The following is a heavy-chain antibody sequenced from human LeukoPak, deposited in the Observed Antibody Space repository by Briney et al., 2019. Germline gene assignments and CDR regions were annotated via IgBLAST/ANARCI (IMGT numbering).Heavy chain of an antibody. CDR3: AKVYGSGSYYNVNGNAFDI. V-gene: IGHV3-23*01. J-gene: IGHJ3*02. D-gene: IGHD3-10*01. Sequence: GGSLRLSCAASGFTFSSYAMSWVRQAPGKGLEWVSAISGSGGSTYYADSVKGRFTISRDNSKNTLYLQMNSLRAEDTAVYYCAKVYGSGSYYNVNGNAFDIWGQGTMVTVSS. CDR1: GFTFSSYA. CDR2: ISGSGGST.